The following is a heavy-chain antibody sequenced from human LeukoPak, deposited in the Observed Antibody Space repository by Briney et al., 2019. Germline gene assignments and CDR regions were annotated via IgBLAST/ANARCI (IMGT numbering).Heavy chain of an antibody. V-gene: IGHV3-30*18. CDR2: ISYDGSNK. CDR3: AKTRVRSTIFGAWFDY. Sequence: QPGRSLRLSCAASGFTFSSYGMHWVRQAPGKGLEWVAVISYDGSNKYYADSVKGRFTIYRDNSKNTLYLQMNSLRAEDTAVYYCAKTRVRSTIFGAWFDYWGQGTLVTVSS. J-gene: IGHJ4*02. CDR1: GFTFSSYG. D-gene: IGHD3-3*01.